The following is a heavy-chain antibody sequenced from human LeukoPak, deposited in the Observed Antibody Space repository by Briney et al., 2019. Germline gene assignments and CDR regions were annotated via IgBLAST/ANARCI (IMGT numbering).Heavy chain of an antibody. CDR1: GYTLTELS. CDR3: ATAPSGYGEFDY. V-gene: IGHV1-24*01. Sequence: ASVKVSCKVSGYTLTELSMHWVRQAPGKGREWMGGFDPEDGETIYAQKFQGRVTMAEDTSTDTAYMELSSLRSEDTAVYYCATAPSGYGEFDYWGQGTLVTVSS. D-gene: IGHD5-12*01. J-gene: IGHJ4*02. CDR2: FDPEDGET.